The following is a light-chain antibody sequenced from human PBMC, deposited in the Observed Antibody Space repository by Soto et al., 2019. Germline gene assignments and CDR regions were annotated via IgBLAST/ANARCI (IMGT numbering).Light chain of an antibody. CDR1: QSVSSSY. J-gene: IGKJ1*01. CDR2: DTS. Sequence: EIVLTQSPGTLSLSPGERATLSCRASQSVSSSYLAWYQQKPGQAPRFLIYDTSSRATGIPDRFSGSGSGTDFTLAISRLEPEDFAVYYCQQCGSSPSFGQGTKVELK. CDR3: QQCGSSPS. V-gene: IGKV3-20*01.